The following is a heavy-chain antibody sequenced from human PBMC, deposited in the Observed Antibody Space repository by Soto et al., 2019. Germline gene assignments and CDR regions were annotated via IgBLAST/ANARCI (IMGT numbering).Heavy chain of an antibody. J-gene: IGHJ5*02. D-gene: IGHD6-13*01. CDR3: AGIAAADWWFDP. V-gene: IGHV3-30*03. CDR1: GFTFSSYG. CDR2: ISYDGSNT. Sequence: QVQLVESGGGVVQPGRSLRLSCAASGFTFSSYGMHWVRQAPGKGLEWVAVISYDGSNTYYADSVKGRFTISRDNSKNTLYLQMNSLRAEDTAVYYCAGIAAADWWFDPWGQGTLVTVSS.